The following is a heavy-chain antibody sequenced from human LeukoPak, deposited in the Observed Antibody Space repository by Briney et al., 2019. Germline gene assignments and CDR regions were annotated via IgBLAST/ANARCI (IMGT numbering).Heavy chain of an antibody. Sequence: ASVKVSCKASGYTFTSYGISWVRQAPGQGLEWMGWISAYNGNTNYAQKFQGRVTITRDTSASTAYMELSSLRSEDTAVYYCARGRITMVRGVRGFDYWGQGTLVTVSS. V-gene: IGHV1-18*04. CDR2: ISAYNGNT. CDR1: GYTFTSYG. J-gene: IGHJ4*02. D-gene: IGHD3-10*01. CDR3: ARGRITMVRGVRGFDY.